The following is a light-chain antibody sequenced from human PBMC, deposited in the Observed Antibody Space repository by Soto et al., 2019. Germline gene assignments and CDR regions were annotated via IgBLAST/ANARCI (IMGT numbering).Light chain of an antibody. CDR1: QSIGTY. CDR3: QESYSAPRT. J-gene: IGKJ2*01. V-gene: IGKV1-39*01. Sequence: DIHISDRPCCLRRSVGDGSGRSCRASQSIGTYLSWYQQKPGKAPKLLIYGASNLQSGVPSRFSGSGSETGFTLTISSLQPEDFATYYCQESYSAPRTFGQGTKVDI. CDR2: GAS.